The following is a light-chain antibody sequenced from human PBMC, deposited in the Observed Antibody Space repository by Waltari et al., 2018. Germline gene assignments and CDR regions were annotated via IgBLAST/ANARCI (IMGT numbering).Light chain of an antibody. CDR3: QQYYTTPFT. CDR2: WAS. CDR1: QSVLYCSNNKNY. J-gene: IGKJ3*01. V-gene: IGKV4-1*01. Sequence: DIVMTQSPDSLPVSLGERATINCKSSQSVLYCSNNKNYLAWYQQKPGKTPKLLIYWASTREAGVPDRFSGSGSGTDFTLTISSMQAEDVAVYYCQQYYTTPFTFGPGTKVDIK.